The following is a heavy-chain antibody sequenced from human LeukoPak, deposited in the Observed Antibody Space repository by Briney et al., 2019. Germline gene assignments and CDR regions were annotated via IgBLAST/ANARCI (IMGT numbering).Heavy chain of an antibody. V-gene: IGHV1-2*02. J-gene: IGHJ4*02. CDR3: ARVRYRLAETYIDY. CDR1: GCTFTDYY. D-gene: IGHD3-16*01. Sequence: ASVKVSCKASGCTFTDYYIHWVREAPGQGLEWMGWINPSSGGTAYAQKFQGRVTMTRDTSISTAYMELSRLRSDDTAVYYCARVRYRLAETYIDYWGQGTLVTVSS. CDR2: INPSSGGT.